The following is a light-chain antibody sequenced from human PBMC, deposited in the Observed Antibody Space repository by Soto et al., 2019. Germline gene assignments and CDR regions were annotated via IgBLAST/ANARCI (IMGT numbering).Light chain of an antibody. CDR3: QQLKSNLIT. CDR1: QGISSW. V-gene: IGKV1D-12*01. CDR2: AAS. Sequence: DIQMTQSPSSVSASVLERITITCRASQGISSWLAWYQQKPGKAPKLLIYAASSLQSGVPSRFSGSGSGTEFTLTISSLQPEDFATYYCQQLKSNLITFGQGTRLEIK. J-gene: IGKJ5*01.